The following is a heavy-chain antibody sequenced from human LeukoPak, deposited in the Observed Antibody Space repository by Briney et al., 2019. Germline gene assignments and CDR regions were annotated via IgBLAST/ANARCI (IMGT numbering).Heavy chain of an antibody. CDR1: GFTFSSYN. V-gene: IGHV3-48*01. Sequence: GGSLRLSCAASGFTFSSYNMNWVRQAPGKGLEWVSYISDSSTTIYYADSMKGRFTISRDNAKNSLYLQMNSLRAEDTAVYYCARDRGGAYDFWSGYYTGYFDYWGQGTLVPVSS. J-gene: IGHJ4*02. CDR3: ARDRGGAYDFWSGYYTGYFDY. D-gene: IGHD3-3*01. CDR2: ISDSSTTI.